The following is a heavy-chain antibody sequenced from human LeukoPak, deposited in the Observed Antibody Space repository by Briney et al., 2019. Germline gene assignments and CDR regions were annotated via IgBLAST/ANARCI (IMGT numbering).Heavy chain of an antibody. J-gene: IGHJ4*02. V-gene: IGHV3-48*03. CDR2: I. Sequence: GGSLRLSCAASGFTFSSYEMHWVRQASGKGLEWISYIKGRFTISRDNPKSSLYLQMSSLRAEDTAIYYCAKTTVTTSLPFDYWGQGTLVTVSS. D-gene: IGHD4-17*01. CDR3: AKTTVTTSLPFDY. CDR1: GFTFSSYE.